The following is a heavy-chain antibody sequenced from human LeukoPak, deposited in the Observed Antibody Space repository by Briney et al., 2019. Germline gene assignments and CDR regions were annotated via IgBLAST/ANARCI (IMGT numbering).Heavy chain of an antibody. D-gene: IGHD6-13*01. CDR3: AGELRAAAARYGANWFDP. V-gene: IGHV4-34*01. J-gene: IGHJ5*02. CDR1: GGSFSGYY. CDR2: INHSGST. Sequence: SETLSLTCAVYGGSFSGYYWSWIRQPPGKGLEWIGEINHSGSTNYNPSLKSRVTISVDTSKNQFSLKLSSVTAADTAVYYCAGELRAAAARYGANWFDPWGQGTLVTVSS.